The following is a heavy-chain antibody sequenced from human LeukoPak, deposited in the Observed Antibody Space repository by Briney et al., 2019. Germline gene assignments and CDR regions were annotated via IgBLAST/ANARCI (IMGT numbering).Heavy chain of an antibody. CDR3: ARDGSLIYDSSGYSDY. CDR1: GYTFTGYY. Sequence: ASVKVSCKASGYTFTGYYMHWVRQAPGQGLEWMGWMNPNSGNTGYAQKFQGRVTMTRNTSISTAYMELSSLRSEDTAVYYCARDGSLIYDSSGYSDYWGQGTLVTVSS. V-gene: IGHV1-8*02. CDR2: MNPNSGNT. J-gene: IGHJ4*02. D-gene: IGHD3-22*01.